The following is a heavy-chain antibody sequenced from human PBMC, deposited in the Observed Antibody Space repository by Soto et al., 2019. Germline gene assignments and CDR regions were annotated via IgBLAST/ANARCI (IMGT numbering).Heavy chain of an antibody. CDR1: GFRFSTYG. CDR3: VRERGPFDAFGI. J-gene: IGHJ3*02. Sequence: PGGSLRLSCAASGFRFSTYGMHRVRQAPGKGLEGVAVIWANGINKYYADYVRGRFTISRDNSKNTLDLQMNSLRAEDTALYYCVRERGPFDAFGIHGLRTRFTASS. CDR2: IWANGINK. V-gene: IGHV3-33*01.